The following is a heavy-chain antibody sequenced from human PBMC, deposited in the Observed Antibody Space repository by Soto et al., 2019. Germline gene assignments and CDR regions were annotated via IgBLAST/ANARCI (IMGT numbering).Heavy chain of an antibody. CDR2: INAGNGNT. D-gene: IGHD3-9*01. CDR1: GYTFTSYA. CDR3: ARNLMDYDILTGYNMAYYFDY. V-gene: IGHV1-3*01. J-gene: IGHJ4*02. Sequence: GASVKVSCKASGYTFTSYAMHWVRQAPEQRLEWMGWINAGNGNTKYSQKFQGRVTITRDTSASTAYMELSSLRSEDTAVYYCARNLMDYDILTGYNMAYYFDYWGQGTLVTVSS.